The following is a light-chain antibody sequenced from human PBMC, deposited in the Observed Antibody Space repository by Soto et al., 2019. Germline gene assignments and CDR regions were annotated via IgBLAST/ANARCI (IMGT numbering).Light chain of an antibody. CDR3: SSCAGSNNFVI. CDR2: EVT. J-gene: IGLJ2*01. CDR1: SSDGGGYNY. V-gene: IGLV2-8*01. Sequence: QSALTQPHSASGSTGQSFTISCTGTSSDGGGYNYVSWYQHPPGKAPKLMISEVTKRPSGVPDRFSGSKSGNTASLTVSGLKAEDEADYYCSSCAGSNNFVIFGGGTKLTVL.